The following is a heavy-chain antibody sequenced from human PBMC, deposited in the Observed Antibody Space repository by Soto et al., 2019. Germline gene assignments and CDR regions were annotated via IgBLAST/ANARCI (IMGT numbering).Heavy chain of an antibody. CDR1: GGSISGSY. V-gene: IGHV4-59*01. Sequence: QVQLQESGPGLVKPSETLSLTCSVSGGSISGSYWSWIRQSPGKGLEWIGYVYYTGSTNYSPSLRSRVSISVDTSKNEFSLRLSSVTAAATAVYFCARSVAVPGAHIDYWGQGTQVTVSS. D-gene: IGHD6-19*01. CDR3: ARSVAVPGAHIDY. CDR2: VYYTGST. J-gene: IGHJ4*02.